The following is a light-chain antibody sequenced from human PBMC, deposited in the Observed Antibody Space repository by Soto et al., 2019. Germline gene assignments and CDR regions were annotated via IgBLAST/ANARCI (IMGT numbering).Light chain of an antibody. CDR2: AES. V-gene: IGKV1-39*01. CDR3: QQSYNMPRT. J-gene: IGKJ2*01. Sequence: DIQMTQSPSSLSASVGDRVTIPCRSSRSISHYLNWYQLIPGKAPKVLISAESRLQSRVPSRFSGSGSGTNFTLTVSSPQPEDFVNYFCQQSYNMPRTFCQGTKLEIK. CDR1: RSISHY.